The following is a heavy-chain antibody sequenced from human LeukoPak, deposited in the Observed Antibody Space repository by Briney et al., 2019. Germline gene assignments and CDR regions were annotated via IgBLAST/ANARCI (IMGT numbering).Heavy chain of an antibody. Sequence: GGSLRLSCEASGFSMSVYWMSWVRQAPGKGLEWVAGISDSGGRTNYADSVKGRFTISRDNPKNTLYLQMNSLRAEDTAVYYCAKSGFGELFHWFDPWGQGTLVTVSS. CDR2: ISDSGGRT. D-gene: IGHD3-10*01. J-gene: IGHJ5*02. CDR3: AKSGFGELFHWFDP. V-gene: IGHV3-23*01. CDR1: GFSMSVYW.